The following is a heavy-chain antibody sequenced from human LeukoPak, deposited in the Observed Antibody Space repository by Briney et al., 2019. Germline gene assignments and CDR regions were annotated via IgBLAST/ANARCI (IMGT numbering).Heavy chain of an antibody. J-gene: IGHJ4*02. Sequence: PGRSLRLSCAASGFTFDDYAMHWVRQAPGKGLEWVSGISWNSGSIGYADSVKGRFTISRDNAKNSLYLQMNSLRAEDTALYYCAKDVYPFEQQLAYFDYWGQGTLVTVSS. D-gene: IGHD6-13*01. CDR3: AKDVYPFEQQLAYFDY. V-gene: IGHV3-9*01. CDR2: ISWNSGSI. CDR1: GFTFDDYA.